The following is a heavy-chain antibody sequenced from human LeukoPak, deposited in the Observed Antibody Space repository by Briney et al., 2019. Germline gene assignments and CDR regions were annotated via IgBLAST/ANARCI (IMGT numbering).Heavy chain of an antibody. J-gene: IGHJ5*02. CDR2: IFHSGNT. Sequence: SETLSLTCTVSGGSISSGGYYWSWIRQPPGKGLEWIVYIFHSGNTYYSPSLKSRVTISVDTSKNQFSLKLSSVTAADTAVYYCARDGAPAITMIRGDNWFDPWGQGTLVTVSS. V-gene: IGHV4-30-2*01. D-gene: IGHD3-10*01. CDR1: GGSISSGGYY. CDR3: ARDGAPAITMIRGDNWFDP.